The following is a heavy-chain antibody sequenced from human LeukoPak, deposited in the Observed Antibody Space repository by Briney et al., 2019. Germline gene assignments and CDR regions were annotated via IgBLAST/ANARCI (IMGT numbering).Heavy chain of an antibody. D-gene: IGHD3-10*01. J-gene: IGHJ4*02. CDR3: ARFDYYGSGNFDY. CDR1: GFTFDDYA. V-gene: IGHV3-23*01. Sequence: GGSLRLSCAASGFTFDDYAMHWVRQAPGKGLEWVSAISGSGGSTYYADSVKGRFTISRDNSKNTLYLQMNSLRAEDTAVYYCARFDYYGSGNFDYWGQGTLVTVSS. CDR2: ISGSGGST.